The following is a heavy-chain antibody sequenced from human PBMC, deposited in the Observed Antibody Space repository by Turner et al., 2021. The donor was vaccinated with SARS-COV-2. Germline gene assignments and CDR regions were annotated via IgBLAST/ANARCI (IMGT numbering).Heavy chain of an antibody. Sequence: QVQLGQSGAELKKPGASVKVSCKASGYRFTTYGITRVRQAPGQGLEWMGWISGHSGNTNYLRKVQDRVTMTTDTSTNTAYMELRSLRSYDTAVYYCARGLGKSVDYWGQGTLVTVSS. CDR3: ARGLGKSVDY. J-gene: IGHJ4*02. CDR1: GYRFTTYG. CDR2: ISGHSGNT. V-gene: IGHV1-18*01. D-gene: IGHD6-19*01.